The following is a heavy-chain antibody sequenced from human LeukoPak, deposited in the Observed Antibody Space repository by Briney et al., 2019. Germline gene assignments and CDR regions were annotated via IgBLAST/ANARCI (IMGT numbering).Heavy chain of an antibody. CDR3: ARGRTYYYDSSGYWVDY. Sequence: ASVKVSCKASGYTFTGYYMQWVRQAPGQGLEWMGWINPNSGGTNYAQKFQGRVTMTRDTSISTAYMELSGLISDDTAVYYCARGRTYYYDSSGYWVDYWGQGTLVTVSS. CDR1: GYTFTGYY. CDR2: INPNSGGT. V-gene: IGHV1-2*02. D-gene: IGHD3-22*01. J-gene: IGHJ4*02.